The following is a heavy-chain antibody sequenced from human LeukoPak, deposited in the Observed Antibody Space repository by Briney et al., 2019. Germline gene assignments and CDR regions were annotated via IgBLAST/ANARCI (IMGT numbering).Heavy chain of an antibody. D-gene: IGHD3-9*01. Sequence: GASVKVSCKASGGTFSSYAISWVRQAPGQGLEWMGGIIPIFGTANYAQKFQGRVTITADESTSTAYMELGSLRSEDTAVYYCARGRLRYFDWLYYYMDVWGKGTTVTVSS. J-gene: IGHJ6*03. CDR1: GGTFSSYA. CDR2: IIPIFGTA. V-gene: IGHV1-69*13. CDR3: ARGRLRYFDWLYYYMDV.